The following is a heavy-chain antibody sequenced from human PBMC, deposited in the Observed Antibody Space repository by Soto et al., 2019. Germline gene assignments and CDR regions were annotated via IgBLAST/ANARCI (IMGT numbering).Heavy chain of an antibody. D-gene: IGHD5-12*01. CDR2: ISGSGGST. Sequence: GGSLRLSCAASGFTFSSYAMSWVRQAPGKGLEWVSAISGSGGSTYYADSVKGRFTISRDNSKNTLYLQMNSLRAEDTAVYYCAKVDLGYSAAAGFVDYLCQGALVTVSS. CDR3: AKVDLGYSAAAGFVDY. CDR1: GFTFSSYA. J-gene: IGHJ4*02. V-gene: IGHV3-23*01.